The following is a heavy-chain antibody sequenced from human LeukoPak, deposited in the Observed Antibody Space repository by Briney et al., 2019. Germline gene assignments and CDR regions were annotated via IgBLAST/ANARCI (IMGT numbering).Heavy chain of an antibody. Sequence: PGGSLRPSCAASGFTFSSYSMNWVRQVPGKGLEWVSSISRSSSYIYYADSVKGRFTISRDTAKNSPYLQMNSLRAEDTAVYYCARGGVIGGEEFDYWGQGTLVTVSS. D-gene: IGHD3-16*02. CDR3: ARGGVIGGEEFDY. J-gene: IGHJ4*02. V-gene: IGHV3-21*01. CDR1: GFTFSSYS. CDR2: ISRSSSYI.